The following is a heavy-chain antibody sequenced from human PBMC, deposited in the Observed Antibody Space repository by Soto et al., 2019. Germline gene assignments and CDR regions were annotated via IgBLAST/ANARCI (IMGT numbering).Heavy chain of an antibody. J-gene: IGHJ4*02. CDR1: GFIFSDYE. D-gene: IGHD5-12*01. CDR3: ARVYEPFKFFDC. Sequence: GGSLRLSCAASGFIFSDYEINWVRQAPGKGLECVSYISSSGSTIYYADSVKGRFTISRDNAKNSLYLQMNSLRAEDTAVYYCARVYEPFKFFDCWGQGTLVTVSS. V-gene: IGHV3-48*03. CDR2: ISSSGSTI.